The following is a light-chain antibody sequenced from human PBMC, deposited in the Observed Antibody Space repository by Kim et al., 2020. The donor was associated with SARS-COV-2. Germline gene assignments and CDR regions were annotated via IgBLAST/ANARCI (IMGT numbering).Light chain of an antibody. V-gene: IGKV1-27*01. CDR3: QQHDNAPWA. Sequence: DILMTQSPSTLSSSLGDRATLTCRAGQGVRNYLAWYQQKPGQVPRLLIYAASTLPTGVPSRFSGSGSGTDFALTISSLQPEDLAAYYCQQHDNAPWAFGQGTKVEIK. CDR2: AAS. J-gene: IGKJ1*01. CDR1: QGVRNY.